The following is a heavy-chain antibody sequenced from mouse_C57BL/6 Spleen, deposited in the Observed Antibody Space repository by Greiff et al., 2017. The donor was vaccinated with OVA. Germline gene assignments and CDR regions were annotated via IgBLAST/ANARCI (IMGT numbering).Heavy chain of an antibody. CDR2: IWSGGST. CDR1: GFSLTSYG. CDR3: AQNGYYGSKYYFDY. D-gene: IGHD1-1*01. Sequence: VQLVESGPGLVQPSQSLSITCTVSGFSLTSYGVHWVRQSPGKGLEWLGVIWSGGSTDYYAAFIYRLSTSKDNSKSQVFFKMNSLQADDTAIYCCAQNGYYGSKYYFDYWGQGTTLTVSS. J-gene: IGHJ2*01. V-gene: IGHV2-2*01.